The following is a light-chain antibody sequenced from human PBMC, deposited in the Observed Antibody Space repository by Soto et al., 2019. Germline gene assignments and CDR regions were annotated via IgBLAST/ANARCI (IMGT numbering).Light chain of an antibody. J-gene: IGLJ2*01. CDR1: SANIGSNF. V-gene: IGLV1-51*01. Sequence: QSVLTQPPSVSAAPGQKVTISCSGSSANIGSNFVSWYQQLPGTDPKLVIYDSDRRPSEIPDRCSGSKSGTSATLDITGLQTGDEADYYCGAWDGSLSVVLFGGGTKLTVL. CDR3: GAWDGSLSVVL. CDR2: DSD.